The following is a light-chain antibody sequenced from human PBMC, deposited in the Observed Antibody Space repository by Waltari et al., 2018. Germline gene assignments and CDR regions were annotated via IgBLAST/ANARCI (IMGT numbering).Light chain of an antibody. V-gene: IGKV3-11*01. CDR1: QSVSTS. CDR2: DAS. CDR3: QRRSNSPPWT. Sequence: ELVLTQSPVTLSLSPGERATLSCRASQSVSTSLAWYQHTPGQAPRPLNYDASTRATGIPARFSGSGSGTDFTLTISSLEPEDFAVYYCQRRSNSPPWTFGQGTTVEVK. J-gene: IGKJ1*01.